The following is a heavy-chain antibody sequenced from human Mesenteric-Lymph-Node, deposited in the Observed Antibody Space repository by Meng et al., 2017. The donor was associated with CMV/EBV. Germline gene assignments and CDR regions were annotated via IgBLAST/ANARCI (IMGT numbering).Heavy chain of an antibody. CDR3: TRDLYGSGGDWFDP. D-gene: IGHD3-10*01. Sequence: SRFTFNTYTMNWVRQAPGKGLEWVSSITSSSTYLSYADSVKGRFIISRDDAKNSLYLQMNSLRAEDTAVYYCTRDLYGSGGDWFDPWGQGTLVTVSS. J-gene: IGHJ5*02. CDR1: RFTFNTYT. V-gene: IGHV3-21*01. CDR2: ITSSSTYL.